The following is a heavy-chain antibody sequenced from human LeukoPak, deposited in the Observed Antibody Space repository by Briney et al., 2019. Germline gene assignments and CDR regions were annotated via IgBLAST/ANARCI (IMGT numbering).Heavy chain of an antibody. V-gene: IGHV3-74*01. CDR2: INTDGSET. CDR1: GFTFSDFW. CDR3: AKGRIAVDH. D-gene: IGHD6-19*01. J-gene: IGHJ4*02. Sequence: GGSLRLSCAASGFTFSDFWMHWVRQAPGKGLVWVSRINTDGSETNYADSVQGRLTISRDNAKNSLYLQMNSLRAEDTALYYCAKGRIAVDHWGQGTLVTVSS.